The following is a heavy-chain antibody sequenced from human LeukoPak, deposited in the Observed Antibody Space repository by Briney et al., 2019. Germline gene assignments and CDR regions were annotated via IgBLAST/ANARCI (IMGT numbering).Heavy chain of an antibody. CDR3: ARERTTVVTENYYFYGMDV. D-gene: IGHD4-23*01. CDR2: ISSSSNYI. V-gene: IGHV3-21*01. CDR1: GFTFSSYS. Sequence: GGSLRLSCAASGFTFSSYSMNWVRQAPGKGLEWVSSISSSSNYIYYADSVKGRFTISRDNAKNSLYLQMNSLRAEDTAAYYCARERTTVVTENYYFYGMDVWGQGTTVTVSS. J-gene: IGHJ6*02.